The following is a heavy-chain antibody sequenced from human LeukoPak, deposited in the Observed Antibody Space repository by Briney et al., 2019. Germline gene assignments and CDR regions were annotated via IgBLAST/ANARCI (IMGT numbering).Heavy chain of an antibody. D-gene: IGHD1-7*01. V-gene: IGHV3-53*01. CDR2: MDSGGRT. J-gene: IGHJ5*01. CDR1: GFTVSSSY. CDR3: ARDQTITGTTWQYNWLDS. Sequence: GGSLRLSCAASGFTVSSSYMSWVRQAPGKGLECVSVMDSGGRTYYADSVKGRFTISGDNSKNTLYLQMNSLRAEDTAVYYCARDQTITGTTWQYNWLDSWGQGTLVTVSS.